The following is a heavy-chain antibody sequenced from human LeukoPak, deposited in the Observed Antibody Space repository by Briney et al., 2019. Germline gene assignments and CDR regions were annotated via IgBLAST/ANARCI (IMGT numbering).Heavy chain of an antibody. D-gene: IGHD6-19*01. CDR2: IYYSGST. J-gene: IGHJ4*02. V-gene: IGHV4-30-4*01. CDR3: ASSGWYSGRY. CDR1: GGSISSGVFY. Sequence: PSETLSLTCTVSGGSISSGVFYWSWVRQPPGKGLEWIGYIYYSGSTNYNPSLKSRVTISVDTSKNQFSLKLSSVTAADTAVYYCASSGWYSGRYWGQGTLVTVSS.